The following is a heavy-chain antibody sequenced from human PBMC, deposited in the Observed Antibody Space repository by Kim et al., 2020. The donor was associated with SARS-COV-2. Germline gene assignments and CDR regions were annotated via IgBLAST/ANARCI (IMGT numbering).Heavy chain of an antibody. CDR2: ISAYNGNT. D-gene: IGHD3-10*01. J-gene: IGHJ6*02. CDR3: ARAPPNHYILWFGELFPYYYYYGMDV. CDR1: GYTFTSYG. Sequence: ASVKVSCKASGYTFTSYGISWVRQAPGQGLEWMGWISAYNGNTNYAHKLQGRVTMTTDTSTSTAYMELRSLRSDDTAVYYCARAPPNHYILWFGELFPYYYYYGMDVWGQGTTVTVSS. V-gene: IGHV1-18*01.